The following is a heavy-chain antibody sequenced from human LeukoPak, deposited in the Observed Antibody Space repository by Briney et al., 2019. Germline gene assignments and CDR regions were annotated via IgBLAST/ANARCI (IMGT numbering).Heavy chain of an antibody. CDR1: RFTFSNYW. Sequence: GGSLRLSCVASRFTFSNYWMTWVRQAPGKGLERVANIKKDGGETYYMESVKGRFTISRDNARNSLYLQMNSLTVEDTAVYYCARGLRYCSGGSCYLVPQPLYYMDVWGKGTTVTVSS. D-gene: IGHD2-15*01. V-gene: IGHV3-7*01. J-gene: IGHJ6*03. CDR2: IKKDGGET. CDR3: ARGLRYCSGGSCYLVPQPLYYMDV.